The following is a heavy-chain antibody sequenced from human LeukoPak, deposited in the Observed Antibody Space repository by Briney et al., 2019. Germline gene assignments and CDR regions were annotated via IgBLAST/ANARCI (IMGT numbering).Heavy chain of an antibody. J-gene: IGHJ4*02. V-gene: IGHV3-23*01. D-gene: IGHD2-2*03. CDR2: IGGSGIRT. Sequence: GGSLRLSCSASGFTFTTYGMNWVRQAPGKGLEWVSGIGGSGIRTYYADSVKGRFTISRDNSKNTLYLQMNSLRDEDTAVYYCAKDAHWILFDDWGQGTLVTVSS. CDR1: GFTFTTYG. CDR3: AKDAHWILFDD.